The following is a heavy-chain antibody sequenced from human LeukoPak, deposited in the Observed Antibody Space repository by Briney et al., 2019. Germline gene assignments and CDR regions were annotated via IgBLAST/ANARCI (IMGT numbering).Heavy chain of an antibody. V-gene: IGHV4-34*01. D-gene: IGHD4-11*01. CDR3: ARGSVTRFDY. CDR1: GGSFSGYY. Sequence: SETQSLTCAVYGGSFSGYYWSWIRQPPGKGLEWIGEINHSGSTNYNPSLKSRVTISVDTSKNQFSLKLSSVTAADTAVYYCARGSVTRFDYWGQGTLVTVSS. J-gene: IGHJ4*02. CDR2: INHSGST.